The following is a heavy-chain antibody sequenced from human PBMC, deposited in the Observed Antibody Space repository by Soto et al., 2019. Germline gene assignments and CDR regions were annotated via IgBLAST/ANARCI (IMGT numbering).Heavy chain of an antibody. D-gene: IGHD2-21*02. CDR1: GFTFSNYA. Sequence: EVQLLESGGGLVQPGGSLRLSCAASGFTFSNYAMSWVRQAPGKGLEWVSGISGGGGSSYYADSVKGRFTISRDNSKNTLYFQMNSLRAEGTAVYYCEHNCGVDCHSVFFYWGQGTLVIVSS. V-gene: IGHV3-23*01. CDR2: ISGGGGSS. J-gene: IGHJ4*02. CDR3: EHNCGVDCHSVFFY.